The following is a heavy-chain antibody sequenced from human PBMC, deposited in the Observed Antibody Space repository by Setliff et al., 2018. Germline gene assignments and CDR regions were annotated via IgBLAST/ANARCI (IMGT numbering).Heavy chain of an antibody. CDR2: IYHSGST. J-gene: IGHJ3*02. CDR1: GYSISSGYY. D-gene: IGHD3-10*01. V-gene: IGHV4-38-2*02. Sequence: NPSETLSLTCTVSGYSISSGYYWGWIRQPPGKGLEWIGSIYHSGSTDYNPSLKSRLTISVDTSKNQFSLKLSSVTAADTAVYYCARGRTMVRGVDAFDIWGQGTMVTVSS. CDR3: ARGRTMVRGVDAFDI.